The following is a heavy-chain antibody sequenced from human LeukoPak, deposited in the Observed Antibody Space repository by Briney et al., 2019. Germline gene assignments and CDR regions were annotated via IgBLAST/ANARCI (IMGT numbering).Heavy chain of an antibody. V-gene: IGHV1-8*03. Sequence: ASVKVSCKASGYTFTSYDINWVRQATGQGLEWMGWMNPNSGNTGYAQKFQGRVTITRNTSISTAYMELRSLRSDDTAVYYCARGAILSNYDFWSGYPGYFDYWGQGTLVTVSS. CDR1: GYTFTSYD. CDR3: ARGAILSNYDFWSGYPGYFDY. J-gene: IGHJ4*02. CDR2: MNPNSGNT. D-gene: IGHD3-3*01.